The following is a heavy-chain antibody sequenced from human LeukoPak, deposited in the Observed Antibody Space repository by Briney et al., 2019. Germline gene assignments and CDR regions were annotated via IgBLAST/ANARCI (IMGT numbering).Heavy chain of an antibody. J-gene: IGHJ4*02. CDR1: GFTFSSYE. D-gene: IGHD5-18*01. CDR2: IDSSDSTI. CDR3: AGDWGYSYAYPFDY. V-gene: IGHV3-48*03. Sequence: GGSLRLSCAASGFTFSSYEMNWVRQAPGKGLEWVSYIDSSDSTIHYADSVKGRFTISRDSAKNSLYLQMNSLRAEDTAVYYCAGDWGYSYAYPFDYWGQGVLVTVSS.